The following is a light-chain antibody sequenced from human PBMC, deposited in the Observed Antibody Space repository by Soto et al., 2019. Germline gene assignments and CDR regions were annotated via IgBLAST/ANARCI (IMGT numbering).Light chain of an antibody. Sequence: QYALTQPASVSGSPGQSITISCTGISTDVVTYNHVSWYQQHPGKAPKLMIYEVNERPSGVSNRFSGSKSGNTDSLTISGLQAEYEAVYYCCSYARSTFYAFATATKGTVL. J-gene: IGLJ1*01. CDR1: STDVVTYNH. V-gene: IGLV2-23*02. CDR2: EVN. CDR3: CSYARSTFYA.